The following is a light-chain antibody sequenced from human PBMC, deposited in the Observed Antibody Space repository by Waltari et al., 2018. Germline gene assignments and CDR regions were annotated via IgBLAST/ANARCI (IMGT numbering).Light chain of an antibody. V-gene: IGKV4-1*01. Sequence: DIVMTQSPDSMAVSMGERAIINCKSSQSVSDALNSKRYLSRYRQKPEQPPKLLCSWASTRYFGVPDRFSGTGSAAGFTLPISRLQPKDVAVYYCQQYYAVPPTFGPGTKVEIK. CDR2: WAS. J-gene: IGKJ1*01. CDR3: QQYYAVPPT. CDR1: QSVSDALNSKRY.